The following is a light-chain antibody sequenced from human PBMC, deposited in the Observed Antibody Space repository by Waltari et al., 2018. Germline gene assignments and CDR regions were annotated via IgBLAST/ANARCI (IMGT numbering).Light chain of an antibody. CDR3: QQYYDTLYT. J-gene: IGKJ2*01. CDR1: QSVLFSSNNKNY. Sequence: DIVMTQSPDYLTVSLGERATINCKSRQSVLFSSNNKNYLAWYQQKPGQPPKLLIYWASTRESGVPDRFSGSGSGTDFTLTISSLQAEDVAVYYCQQYYDTLYTFGQGTKLEIK. CDR2: WAS. V-gene: IGKV4-1*01.